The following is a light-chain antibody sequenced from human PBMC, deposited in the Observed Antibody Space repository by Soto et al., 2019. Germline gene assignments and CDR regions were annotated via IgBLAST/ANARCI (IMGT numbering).Light chain of an antibody. CDR2: EVS. CDR3: SSYTSSSPWV. Sequence: QSVLTQPASVSGSPGQSITISCTGTSSDVGGYNYVSWYQQHPGKAPKLMIYEVSNRPSGVSNRFSGSKSGNTASLTISGLQAEDEADYYCSSYTSSSPWVFGGGTSSPS. J-gene: IGLJ3*02. CDR1: SSDVGGYNY. V-gene: IGLV2-14*01.